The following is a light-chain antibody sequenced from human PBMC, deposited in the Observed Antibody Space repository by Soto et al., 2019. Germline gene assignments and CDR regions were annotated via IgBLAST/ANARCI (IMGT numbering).Light chain of an antibody. CDR3: LQYGSSPPWT. V-gene: IGKV3-20*01. CDR1: QSVSSNF. J-gene: IGKJ1*01. CDR2: GAS. Sequence: EIVLTQSPGTLSLSPGERATLSCRASQSVSSNFLAWYQQKPGQAPRLLIYGASSRATGIPDRFSGSGSGTDFTLTISRLEPEDFAVYYCLQYGSSPPWTFGQGTKVEIK.